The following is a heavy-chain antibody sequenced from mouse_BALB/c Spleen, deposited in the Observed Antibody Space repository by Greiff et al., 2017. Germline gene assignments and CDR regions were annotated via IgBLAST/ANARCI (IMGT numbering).Heavy chain of an antibody. J-gene: IGHJ3*01. CDR1: GFSLTSYG. CDR2: IWSGGST. V-gene: IGHV2-2*02. CDR3: ARTGDGYYGPWFAY. D-gene: IGHD2-3*01. Sequence: QVQLKESGPGLVQPSQSLSITCTVSGFSLTSYGVHWVRQSPGKGLEWLGVIWSGGSTDYNAAFISRLSISKDNSKSQVFFKMNSLQANDTAIYYCARTGDGYYGPWFAYWGQGTLVTVAA.